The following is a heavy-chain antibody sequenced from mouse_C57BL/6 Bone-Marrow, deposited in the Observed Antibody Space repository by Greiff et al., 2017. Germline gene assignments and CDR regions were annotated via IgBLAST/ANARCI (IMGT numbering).Heavy chain of an antibody. CDR2: IYPRSGNT. J-gene: IGHJ4*01. CDR1: GYTFTSYG. D-gene: IGHD2-3*01. Sequence: VQLQHSGAELARPGASVKLSCKASGYTFTSYGISWVKQRTGQGLEWIGEIYPRSGNTYYNEKFKGKATLTADKSSSTAYMELRSLTSEDSAVYFCAKDDGYYLRLDYWGQGTSVTVSS. V-gene: IGHV1-81*01. CDR3: AKDDGYYLRLDY.